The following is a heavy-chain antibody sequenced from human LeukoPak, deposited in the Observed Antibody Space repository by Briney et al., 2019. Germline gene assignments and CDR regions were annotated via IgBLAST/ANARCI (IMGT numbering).Heavy chain of an antibody. V-gene: IGHV1-69*05. CDR3: ARSLTAMVGSFDY. CDR1: GGTFSSYA. J-gene: IGHJ4*02. Sequence: SVKVSCKASGGTFSSYAISWVRQAPGQGLEWMGGIIPIFGTASYAQKFQGRVTMTRDTSTSTVYMELSSLRSEDTAVYYCARSLTAMVGSFDYWGQGTLVTVSS. CDR2: IIPIFGTA. D-gene: IGHD5-18*01.